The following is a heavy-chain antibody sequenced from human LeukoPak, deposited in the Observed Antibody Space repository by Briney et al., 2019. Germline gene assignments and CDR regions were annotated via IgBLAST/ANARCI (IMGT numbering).Heavy chain of an antibody. CDR2: IIPIFGTA. CDR1: GGTFSSYA. J-gene: IGHJ4*02. Sequence: GSSVKVSCKASGGTFSSYAISWVRQAPGQGLEWMGGIIPIFGTANYAQKFQGRVTITADESTSTAHMELSSLRSEDTAVYYCAVSGYCSSTSCSFDYWGQGTLVTVSS. D-gene: IGHD2-2*01. V-gene: IGHV1-69*01. CDR3: AVSGYCSSTSCSFDY.